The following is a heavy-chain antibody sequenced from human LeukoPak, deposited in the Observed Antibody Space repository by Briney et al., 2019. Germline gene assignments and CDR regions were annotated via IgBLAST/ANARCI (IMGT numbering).Heavy chain of an antibody. D-gene: IGHD3-22*01. Sequence: ASVKVSCKASGYTFTGYYMHWVRQAPGQGLEWMGRINPNSGGTNYAQKFQGRVTMTRDTSISTAYMELRSLRSDDTAVYYCARGSVCYDSSGYYPYYFDYWGQGTLVTVSS. CDR3: ARGSVCYDSSGYYPYYFDY. CDR1: GYTFTGYY. V-gene: IGHV1-2*06. CDR2: INPNSGGT. J-gene: IGHJ4*02.